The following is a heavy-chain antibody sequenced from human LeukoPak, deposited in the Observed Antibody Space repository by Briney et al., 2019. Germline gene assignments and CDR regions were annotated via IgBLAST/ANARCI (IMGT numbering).Heavy chain of an antibody. CDR3: ASPQAYCSGGSCHNRFDT. D-gene: IGHD2-15*01. V-gene: IGHV4-39*01. Sequence: SETLSLTCTVSGGSISSSSYYWGWIRQPPGKGLEWIGSIYYSGSTYYNPSLKSRVTISVDTSKNQFSLKLSSVTAADTAVYYCASPQAYCSGGSCHNRFDTWGQGTLVTVSS. J-gene: IGHJ5*02. CDR2: IYYSGST. CDR1: GGSISSSSYY.